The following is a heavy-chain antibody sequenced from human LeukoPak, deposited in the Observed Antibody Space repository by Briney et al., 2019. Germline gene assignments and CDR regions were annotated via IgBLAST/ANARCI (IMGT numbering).Heavy chain of an antibody. CDR1: GGSITSYY. Sequence: SETLSLTCTVSGGSITSYYWSYIRQPAGKGLEWIGRIHTSGSTNYNPSLKSRVTMSVDTSKNQFSLKLSSVTAADTAVYYCAREFSGTSIAARVFDSWGQGTLVTVSS. D-gene: IGHD6-6*01. V-gene: IGHV4-4*07. CDR3: AREFSGTSIAARVFDS. CDR2: IHTSGST. J-gene: IGHJ4*02.